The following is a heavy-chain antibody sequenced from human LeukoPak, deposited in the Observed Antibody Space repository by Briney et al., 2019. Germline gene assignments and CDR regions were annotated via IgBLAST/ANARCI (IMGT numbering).Heavy chain of an antibody. CDR3: ARRPDDYVWGSYRPNTFDY. D-gene: IGHD3-16*02. J-gene: IGHJ4*02. CDR2: MNPNSGNT. Sequence: ASVKVSCKASGYTFTSYDINWVRQATGQGLEWMGWMNPNSGNTGYAQKFQGRVTMTRNTSISTAYMELSSLRSEDTAVYYCARRPDDYVWGSYRPNTFDYWGQGTLVTVSS. CDR1: GYTFTSYD. V-gene: IGHV1-8*01.